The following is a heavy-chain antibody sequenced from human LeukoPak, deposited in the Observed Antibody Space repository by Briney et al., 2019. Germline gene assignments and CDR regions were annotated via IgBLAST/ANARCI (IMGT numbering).Heavy chain of an antibody. CDR3: ARDRRRYYYDSSGYYLYWYFDL. Sequence: SETLSLTCTVSGGSISSYYWSWIRQPPGKGLEWIGCIYYSGSTNYNPSLKSRVTISVDTSKNQFSLKLSSVTAADTAVYYCARDRRRYYYDSSGYYLYWYFDLWGRGTLVTVSS. V-gene: IGHV4-59*01. CDR2: IYYSGST. D-gene: IGHD3-22*01. CDR1: GGSISSYY. J-gene: IGHJ2*01.